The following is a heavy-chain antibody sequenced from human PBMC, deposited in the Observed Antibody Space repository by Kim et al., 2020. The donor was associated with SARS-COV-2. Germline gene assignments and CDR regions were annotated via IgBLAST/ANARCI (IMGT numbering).Heavy chain of an antibody. J-gene: IGHJ4*02. D-gene: IGHD2-15*01. Sequence: GYPKYSEKFQGRVTFTRDTSASTAYMELSGLRSEDSAVFYCLGGYYFDYWGQGTPVTVSS. V-gene: IGHV1-3*01. CDR3: LGGYYFDY. CDR2: GYP.